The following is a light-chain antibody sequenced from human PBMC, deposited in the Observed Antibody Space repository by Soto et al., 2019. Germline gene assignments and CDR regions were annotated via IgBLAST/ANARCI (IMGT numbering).Light chain of an antibody. Sequence: QSALTQPRSVSGSPGQSVTISCTGTSSDVGGYSYVSWYQQHPGKAPKLRIYDVTTRPSGIPDRFSGSKSGNTASLTISGLQAEDEADYYCFSYAGSYTVVFGTGTKLTVL. CDR3: FSYAGSYTVV. J-gene: IGLJ1*01. V-gene: IGLV2-11*01. CDR1: SSDVGGYSY. CDR2: DVT.